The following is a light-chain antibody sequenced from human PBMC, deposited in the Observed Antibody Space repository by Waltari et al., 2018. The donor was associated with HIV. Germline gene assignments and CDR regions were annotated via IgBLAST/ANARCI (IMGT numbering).Light chain of an antibody. J-gene: IGLJ3*02. CDR3: QVWDTTTNEGV. CDR1: RLGTKT. V-gene: IGLV3-21*04. Sequence: YVLTQVPSVSQAPGKTATLTCEGDRLGTKTVHWYQQRSGQAPVLVIYYDSERPSGIPDRFSGSNSGNTATLTISRVEDGDEADYYCQVWDTTTNEGVFGGGTKLTVL. CDR2: YDS.